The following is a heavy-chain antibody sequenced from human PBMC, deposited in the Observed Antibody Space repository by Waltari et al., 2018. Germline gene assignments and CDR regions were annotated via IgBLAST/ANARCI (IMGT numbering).Heavy chain of an antibody. D-gene: IGHD6-13*01. J-gene: IGHJ3*02. CDR3: ARPAAGKKDAFDI. Sequence: QVQLVQSGAEVKKPGSSVMVSCKASGGTSSSHAISWLRQAPGHGLERMGGIIPIFGTANYAQKFQGRVTITADESTSTAYMELSSLRSEDTAVYYCARPAAGKKDAFDIWGQGTMVTVSS. CDR1: GGTSSSHA. V-gene: IGHV1-69*01. CDR2: IIPIFGTA.